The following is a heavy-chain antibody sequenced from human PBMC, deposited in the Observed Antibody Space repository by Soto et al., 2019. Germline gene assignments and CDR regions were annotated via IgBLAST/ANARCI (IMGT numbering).Heavy chain of an antibody. D-gene: IGHD3-10*01. CDR3: ARVRGSGSYAAYYFDS. V-gene: IGHV4-31*03. J-gene: IGHJ4*01. Sequence: LSLTCTVSGGSISNGGYYWNWVRQHPGKGLEWIGYIHYSGSTWYNPSLESRVTISVDTSKDQFSLKLRSVTAADTAVYYCARVRGSGSYAAYYFDSWGQGTLVTVSS. CDR2: IHYSGST. CDR1: GGSISNGGYY.